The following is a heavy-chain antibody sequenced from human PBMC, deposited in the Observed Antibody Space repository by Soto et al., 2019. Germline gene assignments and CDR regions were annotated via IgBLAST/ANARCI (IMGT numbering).Heavy chain of an antibody. Sequence: SETLSLTCSVSGASISNFYWSWIRQSAGKGLEWIGRLYTRGTTDYNPSLKRRVTMSIDPSKNRVSLSLTSVTAADTAVYDCAKGGTYYFGSSGQGIVVTVSS. CDR2: LYTRGTT. CDR3: AKGGTYYFGS. J-gene: IGHJ4*02. CDR1: GASISNFY. V-gene: IGHV4-4*07. D-gene: IGHD3-16*01.